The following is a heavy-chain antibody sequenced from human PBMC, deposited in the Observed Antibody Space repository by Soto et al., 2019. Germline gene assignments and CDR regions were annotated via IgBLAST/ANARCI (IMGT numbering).Heavy chain of an antibody. CDR1: GGTFSSYR. D-gene: IGHD6-13*01. Sequence: ASVKVSCKASGGTFSSYRINWVRQAPGQGLEWVGGIVPIYRTADYAQKFQGRVTITADESARTSYMALRRLKSPATAVYYWVRDSGERLSSSGGRGTLVTV. J-gene: IGHJ4*02. CDR3: VRDSGERLSSS. CDR2: IVPIYRTA. V-gene: IGHV1-69*13.